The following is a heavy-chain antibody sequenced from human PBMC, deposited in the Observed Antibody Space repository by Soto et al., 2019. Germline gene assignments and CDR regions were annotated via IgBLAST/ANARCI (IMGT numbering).Heavy chain of an antibody. D-gene: IGHD3-9*01. CDR2: IRSKAYGGTT. CDR1: GFTFGDYA. V-gene: IGHV3-49*04. CDR3: ARDGSHYDILTGYYYYGMDV. J-gene: IGHJ6*02. Sequence: EVQLVESGGGLVQPGRSLRLSCTASGFTFGDYAMSWVRQAPGKGLEWVGVIRSKAYGGTTEYAASVKGRFTISRDDSKRIAYLQMNSMKTEDTAVYYCARDGSHYDILTGYYYYGMDVWGQGTTVTVSS.